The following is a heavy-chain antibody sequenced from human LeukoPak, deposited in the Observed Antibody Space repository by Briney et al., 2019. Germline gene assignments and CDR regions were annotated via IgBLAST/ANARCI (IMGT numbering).Heavy chain of an antibody. CDR1: GYTFTGYY. V-gene: IGHV1-2*02. CDR2: INPNSGGT. Sequence: ASMKVSCKASGYTFTGYYMHWVRQAPGQGLEWMGWINPNSGGTNYAQKFQGRVTMTRDTSISTAYMELSSLTSDDTAVYYCARGRFSGYGADWGQGTLVTVSS. J-gene: IGHJ4*02. CDR3: ARGRFSGYGAD. D-gene: IGHD5-12*01.